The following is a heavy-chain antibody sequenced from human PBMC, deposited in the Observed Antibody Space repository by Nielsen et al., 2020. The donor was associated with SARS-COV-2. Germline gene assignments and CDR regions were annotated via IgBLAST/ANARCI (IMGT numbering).Heavy chain of an antibody. J-gene: IGHJ4*02. D-gene: IGHD5-18*01. CDR2: IYYSGST. V-gene: IGHV4-34*01. CDR1: GFTFSSYA. Sequence: ESLKISCAASGFTFSSYAMSWVRQAPGKGLEWIGYIYYSGSTNYNPSLKSRVTISVDTSKNQFSLKLSSVTAADTAVYYCARAQLWDYWGQGTLVTVSS. CDR3: ARAQLWDY.